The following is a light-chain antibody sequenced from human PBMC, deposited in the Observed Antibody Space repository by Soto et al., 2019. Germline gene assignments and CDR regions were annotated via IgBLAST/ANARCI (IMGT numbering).Light chain of an antibody. CDR1: SSNIGSNS. J-gene: IGLJ2*01. Sequence: QSVLTQPPSASGTPGQMVTISCSGSSSNIGSNSVNWYQQLPRTAPKLLIYSSNQRPSGVPDRFSGSKSGTSASLAISGLQSEDEADYYCAVWDDSRVVFGGGTKLTVL. V-gene: IGLV1-44*01. CDR2: SSN. CDR3: AVWDDSRVV.